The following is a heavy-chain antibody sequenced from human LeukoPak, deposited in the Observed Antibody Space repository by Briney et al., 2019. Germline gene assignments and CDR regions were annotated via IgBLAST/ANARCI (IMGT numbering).Heavy chain of an antibody. J-gene: IGHJ4*02. CDR2: INYSGST. D-gene: IGHD3-22*01. V-gene: IGHV4-59*01. CDR3: ARWPSFYYDRSGYLRRGYVDY. CDR1: GGSISSYY. Sequence: SETLSLTCTVSGGSISSYYWSWIRQPPGKGLEWIGYINYSGSTNYTPSLKSRVTISVDTSKNQFSLKLSSVTAADTAVYYCARWPSFYYDRSGYLRRGYVDYWGQGTLGTVSS.